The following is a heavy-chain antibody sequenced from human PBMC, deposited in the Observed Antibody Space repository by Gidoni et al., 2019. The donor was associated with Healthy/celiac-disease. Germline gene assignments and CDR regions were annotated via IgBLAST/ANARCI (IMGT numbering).Heavy chain of an antibody. V-gene: IGHV3-21*01. J-gene: IGHJ3*02. CDR1: GFTFSSYS. CDR3: AREDSSVAFDI. Sequence: EVQLVESVGGLVKPGGSLRLSCAASGFTFSSYSMNWVRQAPGKGLDWVSSISSSSSYIYYADSVKGRFTISRDNAKNSLYLQMNSLRAEDTAVYYCAREDSSVAFDIWGQGTMVTVSS. CDR2: ISSSSSYI. D-gene: IGHD3-22*01.